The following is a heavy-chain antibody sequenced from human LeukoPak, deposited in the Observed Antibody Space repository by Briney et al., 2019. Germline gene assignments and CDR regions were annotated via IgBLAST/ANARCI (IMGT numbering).Heavy chain of an antibody. Sequence: SQTLSLTCAISGDSVSSNSAAWNWIRQSPSRGLEWLGRTYYRSKWYNDYAVSVKSRITINPDTSKNQFSLQLNSVTPEDTAVYYCARDGSSSWYPDYYFDYWGQGTLVTVSS. J-gene: IGHJ4*02. D-gene: IGHD6-13*01. V-gene: IGHV6-1*01. CDR2: TYYRSKWYN. CDR1: GDSVSSNSAA. CDR3: ARDGSSSWYPDYYFDY.